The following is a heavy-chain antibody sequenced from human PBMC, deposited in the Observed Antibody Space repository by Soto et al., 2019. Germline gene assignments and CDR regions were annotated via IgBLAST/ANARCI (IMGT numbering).Heavy chain of an antibody. CDR3: ARHNVYCSSTSCYEAFDY. Sequence: PSETLSLTCTVSGGSISSYYWSWIRQPPGKGLEWIGYIYYSGSTNYNPSLKSRVTISVDTSKNQFSLKLSSVTAADTAVYYCARHNVYCSSTSCYEAFDYWGQGTLVTVSS. CDR1: GGSISSYY. V-gene: IGHV4-59*08. D-gene: IGHD2-2*01. J-gene: IGHJ4*02. CDR2: IYYSGST.